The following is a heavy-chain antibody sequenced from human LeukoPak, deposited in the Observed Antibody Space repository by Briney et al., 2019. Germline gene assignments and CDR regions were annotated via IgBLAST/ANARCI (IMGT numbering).Heavy chain of an antibody. CDR1: GFTFSSYA. Sequence: GGSLRLSCAASGFTFSSYAMHWVRQAPGKGLEWVAVISYDGSNKYYADSVKGRFTISRDNSKNTLYLQMNSLRAEDTAVYYCAKGHIAYSSSSRFDYWGQGTLVTVSS. CDR2: ISYDGSNK. CDR3: AKGHIAYSSSSRFDY. D-gene: IGHD6-6*01. J-gene: IGHJ4*02. V-gene: IGHV3-30-3*01.